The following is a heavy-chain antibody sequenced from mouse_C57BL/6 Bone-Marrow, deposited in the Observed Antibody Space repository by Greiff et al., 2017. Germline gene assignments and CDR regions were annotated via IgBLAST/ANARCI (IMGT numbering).Heavy chain of an antibody. CDR2: IWSGGST. D-gene: IGHD1-1*01. J-gene: IGHJ3*01. CDR3: ARNRFITTVVGGFAY. CDR1: GFSLTSYG. Sequence: VQLQQSGPGLVQPSQSLSITCTVSGFSLTSYGVHWVRQSPGKGLEWLGVIWSGGSTDYNAAFISRLSISKDNSKSQVFFKMNSLQADDTAIYYCARNRFITTVVGGFAYWGQGTLVTVSA. V-gene: IGHV2-2*01.